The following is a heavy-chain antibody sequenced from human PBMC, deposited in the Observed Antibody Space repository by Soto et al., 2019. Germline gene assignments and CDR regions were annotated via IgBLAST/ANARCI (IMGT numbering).Heavy chain of an antibody. V-gene: IGHV1-2*02. CDR1: GYTFPDYY. D-gene: IGHD6-13*01. CDR3: ASGASSNWPDF. Sequence: GKSVKVCCKASGYTFPDYYMHWLRQAPGQGLEWMGWINANSGGTNYPQKFQGRVTLTRDTSISTVYMELSSLRSDDTAVYYCASGASSNWPDFWGRGTLVTVSS. CDR2: INANSGGT. J-gene: IGHJ4*02.